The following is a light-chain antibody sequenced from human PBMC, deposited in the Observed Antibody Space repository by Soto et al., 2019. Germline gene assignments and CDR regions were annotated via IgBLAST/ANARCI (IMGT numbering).Light chain of an antibody. Sequence: EIVLTQSPGTLSLSPGERATLSCRASQSVSSSYLAWYQQKPGQAPRLLIYGASSRATGIPDRFSGSGSGTDFTLTISRLEPEDFAVYYCQQYGSSLFGPVTTVDIK. CDR1: QSVSSSY. CDR3: QQYGSSL. V-gene: IGKV3-20*01. J-gene: IGKJ3*01. CDR2: GAS.